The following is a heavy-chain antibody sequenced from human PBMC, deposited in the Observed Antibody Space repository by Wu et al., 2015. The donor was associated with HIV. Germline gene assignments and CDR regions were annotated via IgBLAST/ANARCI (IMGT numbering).Heavy chain of an antibody. Sequence: QVQLVQSGAEVKKPGASVKLSCKTSGYTFTTYYIHWVRQAPGQGLEWMGIINPSRGGASYAQKFQGRVTLTRDTSTRTVYMDVNSLKSEDTAVYYCGRDSGDTERMNWGESFGHWGQGTLVTVSP. CDR2: INPSRGGA. J-gene: IGHJ4*02. V-gene: IGHV1-46*01. D-gene: IGHD7-27*01. CDR1: GYTFTTYY. CDR3: GRDSGDTERMNWGESFGH.